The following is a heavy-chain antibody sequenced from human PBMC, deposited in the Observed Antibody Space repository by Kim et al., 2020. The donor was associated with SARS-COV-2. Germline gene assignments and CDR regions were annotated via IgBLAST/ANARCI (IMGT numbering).Heavy chain of an antibody. CDR1: GGTFSSYA. CDR2: IIPIFGTA. CDR3: ARDHGDYYDSSGYWDV. V-gene: IGHV1-69*13. D-gene: IGHD3-22*01. J-gene: IGHJ6*04. Sequence: SVKVSCKASGGTFSSYAISWVRQAPGQGLEWMGGIIPIFGTANYAQKFQGRVTITADESTSTAYMELSSLRSEDTAVYYCARDHGDYYDSSGYWDVWGKGTTVTVSS.